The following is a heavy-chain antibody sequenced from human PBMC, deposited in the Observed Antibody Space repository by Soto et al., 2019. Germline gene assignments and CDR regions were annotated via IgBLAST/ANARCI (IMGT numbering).Heavy chain of an antibody. J-gene: IGHJ3*02. Sequence: EVQLEESGGDLVQPGGSLRLSCAASGFTLSAYWMTWVRQAPGKGLEWVANINRDGSKKSYLDSVRGRFTISRDNVGNSLYLQMGSLSADDPALYYCARDVSPGSSSLYLDAFDIWGQGTMVTVSS. CDR3: ARDVSPGSSSLYLDAFDI. D-gene: IGHD6-13*01. V-gene: IGHV3-7*05. CDR2: INRDGSKK. CDR1: GFTLSAYW.